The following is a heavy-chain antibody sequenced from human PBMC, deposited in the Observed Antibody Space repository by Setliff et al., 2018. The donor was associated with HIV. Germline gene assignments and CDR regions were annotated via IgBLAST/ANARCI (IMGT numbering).Heavy chain of an antibody. CDR3: ARGRDYTGSWFRPFYLDF. CDR2: INHSGST. J-gene: IGHJ4*01. Sequence: SETLSLTCAVYGGSFSAYRWSWIRQTPGKGLEWLGEINHSGSTAYNLALESRVSMSIDTSKNQFSLKLTSVTAADTAIYYCARGRDYTGSWFRPFYLDFWGHGNLVTSPQ. CDR1: GGSFSAYR. D-gene: IGHD3-3*01. V-gene: IGHV4-34*01.